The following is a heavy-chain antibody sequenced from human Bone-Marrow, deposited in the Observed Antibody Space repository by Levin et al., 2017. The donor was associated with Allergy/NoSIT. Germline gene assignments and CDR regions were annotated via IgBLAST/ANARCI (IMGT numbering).Heavy chain of an antibody. CDR2: INSDGTST. D-gene: IGHD1-14*01. V-gene: IGHV3-74*01. Sequence: GESLKISCAASGFSFSSYWMHWVRQAPGKGLVWVSRINSDGTSTNYADFVKGRFTISRDNAKNTLYLQMTSLRADDTALYYCAGGPEVDYWGQGTLVTVSS. CDR1: GFSFSSYW. CDR3: AGGPEVDY. J-gene: IGHJ4*02.